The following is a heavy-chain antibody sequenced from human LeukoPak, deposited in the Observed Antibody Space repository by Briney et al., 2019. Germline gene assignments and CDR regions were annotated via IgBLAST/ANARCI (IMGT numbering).Heavy chain of an antibody. D-gene: IGHD3-22*01. Sequence: PSGTLSLTCAVSGGSISSSNWWSWVRQPPGKGLEWIGEIYHSGSTNYNPSLKSRVTISVDKSKNQFSLKLSSVTAADTAVYYCARGYYDSSGYQNFDYWGQGTLVTVSS. CDR2: IYHSGST. V-gene: IGHV4-4*02. J-gene: IGHJ4*02. CDR1: GGSISSSNW. CDR3: ARGYYDSSGYQNFDY.